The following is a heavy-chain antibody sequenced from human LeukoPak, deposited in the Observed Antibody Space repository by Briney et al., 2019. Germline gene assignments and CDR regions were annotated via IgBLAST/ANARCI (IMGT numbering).Heavy chain of an antibody. CDR3: ATPPGTAMVTFDY. Sequence: GGSLRLSCAASGFTFSSYAMSWVRQAPGKGLEWVAAISGSGGSTYYAHSVKGRFTISRDNSKNTLSLQMNSLRAEDTAVYYCATPPGTAMVTFDYWGQGTLVTVSS. D-gene: IGHD5-18*01. V-gene: IGHV3-23*01. CDR1: GFTFSSYA. CDR2: ISGSGGST. J-gene: IGHJ4*02.